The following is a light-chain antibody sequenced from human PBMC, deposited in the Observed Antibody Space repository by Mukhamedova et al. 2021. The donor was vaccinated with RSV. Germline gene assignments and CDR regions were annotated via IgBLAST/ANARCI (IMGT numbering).Light chain of an antibody. CDR2: GAS. Sequence: GISNYLAWFHQRPGKAPKSLIYGASSLQSGVPSKFSGSGSGTDFTLTISSLQPEDSGIYYCQQYYSDPLTFGGGTKVEIK. J-gene: IGKJ4*01. CDR1: GISNY. V-gene: IGKV1-16*02. CDR3: QQYYSDPLT.